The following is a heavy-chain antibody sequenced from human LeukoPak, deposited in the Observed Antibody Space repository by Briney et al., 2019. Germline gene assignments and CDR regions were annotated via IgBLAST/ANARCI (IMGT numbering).Heavy chain of an antibody. CDR2: IIPIFGTA. D-gene: IGHD3-10*01. Sequence: ASVKVSCKASGGTFSSYAISWVRQAPGQGLEWMGGIIPIFGTANYAQKFQGRVTITADKSTSTAYMELSSLRSEDTAVYYCARARQIMVRGVIKTYYFDYWGQGTLVTVSS. J-gene: IGHJ4*02. CDR3: ARARQIMVRGVIKTYYFDY. CDR1: GGTFSSYA. V-gene: IGHV1-69*06.